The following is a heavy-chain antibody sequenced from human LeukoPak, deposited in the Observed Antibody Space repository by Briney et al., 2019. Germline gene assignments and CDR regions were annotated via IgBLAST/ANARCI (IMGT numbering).Heavy chain of an antibody. Sequence: GGTLRLSCAASGFTFSSYGMSWVRQAPGKGLEWVSGINWNGGSTGYADSVKGRFTISRDNAKNSLYLQMNSLRAEDTALYYCARDDPIYDNGYFDYWGQGALVTVSS. CDR2: INWNGGST. V-gene: IGHV3-20*04. CDR3: ARDDPIYDNGYFDY. D-gene: IGHD3-22*01. J-gene: IGHJ4*02. CDR1: GFTFSSYG.